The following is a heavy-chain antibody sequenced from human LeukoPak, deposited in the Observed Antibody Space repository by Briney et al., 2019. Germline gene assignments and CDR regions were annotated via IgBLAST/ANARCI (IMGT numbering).Heavy chain of an antibody. CDR3: ASHYYYDSSGFGY. CDR2: IYTSGST. CDR1: GGSISSGSYY. Sequence: SETLSLTRTVSGGSISSGSYYWSWIRQPAGKGLEWIGRIYTSGSTNYNPSLKSRVTISVDTSKNQFSLKLSSVTAADTAVYYCASHYYYDSSGFGYWGQGTLVTVSS. V-gene: IGHV4-61*02. J-gene: IGHJ4*02. D-gene: IGHD3-22*01.